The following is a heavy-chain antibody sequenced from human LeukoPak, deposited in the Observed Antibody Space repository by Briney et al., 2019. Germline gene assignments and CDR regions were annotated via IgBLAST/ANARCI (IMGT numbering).Heavy chain of an antibody. CDR3: AKGKYCSGGSCTFDY. Sequence: GGSLRLSCAASGFTFSSHAMSWVRQAPGKGLEWVSSISGSGSSTYYADSVKGRFTISRDNSKNTLYLQMNSLRAEDTAVYYCAKGKYCSGGSCTFDYWGQGTLVTVSS. CDR2: ISGSGSST. V-gene: IGHV3-23*01. J-gene: IGHJ4*02. CDR1: GFTFSSHA. D-gene: IGHD2-15*01.